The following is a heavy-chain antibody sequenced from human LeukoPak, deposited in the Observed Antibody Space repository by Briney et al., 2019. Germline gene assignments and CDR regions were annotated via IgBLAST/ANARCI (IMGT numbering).Heavy chain of an antibody. CDR3: ARGVYIAAAQYGY. V-gene: IGHV3-23*01. J-gene: IGHJ4*02. CDR2: ISGSDGMT. D-gene: IGHD6-13*01. Sequence: GGSLRLSCVASGFTFSSYAMSWVRQAPGKGLEWVSAISGSDGMTYSSDSVRGRFTISRDNSKNTLYLQMNSLRAEDTAVYYCARGVYIAAAQYGYWGQGTLVTVSS. CDR1: GFTFSSYA.